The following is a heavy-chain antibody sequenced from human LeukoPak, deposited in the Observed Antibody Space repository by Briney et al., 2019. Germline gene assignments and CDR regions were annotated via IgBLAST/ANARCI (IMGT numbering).Heavy chain of an antibody. CDR3: ARDLYQYDSSGYDAFDI. D-gene: IGHD3-22*01. V-gene: IGHV4-59*01. J-gene: IGHJ3*02. CDR1: GGSINNYW. CDR2: IYYSGST. Sequence: PSETLSLTCSVSGGSINNYWWNWIRQPPGKGLEWIGYIYYSGSTSYNPSLKSRLTISVDTSKNQLSLKLSSVTAADTAVYYCARDLYQYDSSGYDAFDIWGQGTMVTVSS.